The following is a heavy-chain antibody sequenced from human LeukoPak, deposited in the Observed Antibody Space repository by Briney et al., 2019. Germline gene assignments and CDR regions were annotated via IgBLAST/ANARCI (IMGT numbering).Heavy chain of an antibody. Sequence: GGSLRLSCAASGFTFDDYGMSWVRQAPGKGLEWVAVISYDGSNKYYADSVKGRFTISRDNSKNTLYLQMNSLRAEDTAVYYCARGNLKVVPRFDYWGQGTLVTVSS. CDR2: ISYDGSNK. J-gene: IGHJ4*02. CDR3: ARGNLKVVPRFDY. CDR1: GFTFDDYG. D-gene: IGHD2-15*01. V-gene: IGHV3-30*03.